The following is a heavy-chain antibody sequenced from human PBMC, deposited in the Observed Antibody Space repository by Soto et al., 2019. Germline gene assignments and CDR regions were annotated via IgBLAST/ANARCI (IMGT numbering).Heavy chain of an antibody. D-gene: IGHD3-3*01. V-gene: IGHV1-18*01. CDR3: ARARGLRFLEWPPGY. Sequence: ASVKVSCKASGYTFTSYGISWVRQAPGQGLEWMGWISAYNGNTNYAQKLQGRVIMTTDTSTSTAYMELRSLRSDDTAVYYCARARGLRFLEWPPGYWGQGTLVTVSS. CDR1: GYTFTSYG. J-gene: IGHJ4*02. CDR2: ISAYNGNT.